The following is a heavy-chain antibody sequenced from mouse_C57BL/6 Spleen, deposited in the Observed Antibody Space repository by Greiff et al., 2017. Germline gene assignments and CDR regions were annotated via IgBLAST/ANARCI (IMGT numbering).Heavy chain of an antibody. Sequence: EVQVVESGGGLVQSGRSLRLSCATSGFTFSDFYMEWVRQAPGKGLEWLAASRNNANDYTTAYCASVQGRFIVSRDTSKSILYLQMKALRAEDTAIYYCARDAEGIRLPYWYFDVWGTGTTGTVSS. CDR2: SRNNANDYTT. J-gene: IGHJ1*03. V-gene: IGHV7-1*01. CDR1: GFTFSDFY. CDR3: ARDAEGIRLPYWYFDV. D-gene: IGHD2-12*01.